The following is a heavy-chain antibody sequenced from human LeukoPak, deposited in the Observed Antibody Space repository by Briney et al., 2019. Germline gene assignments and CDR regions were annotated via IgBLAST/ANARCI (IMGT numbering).Heavy chain of an antibody. CDR2: INHSGST. V-gene: IGHV4-34*01. D-gene: IGHD3-9*01. CDR3: AYNDILTGYRHFDY. Sequence: SETLSLTCAVYGGSFSGYYWSWIRQPPGKGLEWIGEINHSGSTNCNPSLKSRVTISVDTSKNQFSLKLSSVTAADTAVYYCAYNDILTGYRHFDYWGQGTLVTVSS. CDR1: GGSFSGYY. J-gene: IGHJ4*02.